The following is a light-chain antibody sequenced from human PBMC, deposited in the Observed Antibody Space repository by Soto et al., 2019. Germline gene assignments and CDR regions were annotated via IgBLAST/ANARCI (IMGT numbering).Light chain of an antibody. Sequence: QSVLTQPASVSGSPGQSITISCTGTSSDVGGYNYVSWYQQHPGKAPKLMIYEVSNRPSGVSNRFSGSKSGNTASLTISGLQAEDEADYYCRSYTGSSTGVFGGGTKVTVL. CDR2: EVS. CDR1: SSDVGGYNY. CDR3: RSYTGSSTGV. J-gene: IGLJ3*02. V-gene: IGLV2-14*01.